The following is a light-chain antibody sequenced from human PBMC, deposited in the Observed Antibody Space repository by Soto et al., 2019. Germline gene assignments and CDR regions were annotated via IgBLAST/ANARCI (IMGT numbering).Light chain of an antibody. CDR1: QSISSS. Sequence: DIQMTQSPSSLSASVGETITITCRASQSISSSVNWFQHSPGQPPKLLLFAASNLHAGVPPRFSGSGSGTSFSLTIRSLQPEDFATYYCQQSFNLPRTFGPGTKVDI. V-gene: IGKV1-39*01. CDR2: AAS. J-gene: IGKJ1*01. CDR3: QQSFNLPRT.